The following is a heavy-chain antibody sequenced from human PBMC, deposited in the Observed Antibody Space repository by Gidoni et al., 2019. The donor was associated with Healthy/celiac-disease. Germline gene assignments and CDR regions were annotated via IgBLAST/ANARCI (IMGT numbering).Heavy chain of an antibody. V-gene: IGHV2-5*02. Sequence: QITLKASGPTLVKPTQTLTLTCTFSGISPSTSGVCVGWIRQPPGQALEWLALIYWDDDKRYSPSLNSKLTITKETSKNQVVLTMTNMDPVDTATYYCAHSPGRDGYPGERVIRRYYFDYWGQGTLVTVSS. J-gene: IGHJ4*02. CDR2: IYWDDDK. CDR1: GISPSTSGVC. CDR3: AHSPGRDGYPGERVIRRYYFDY. D-gene: IGHD5-12*01.